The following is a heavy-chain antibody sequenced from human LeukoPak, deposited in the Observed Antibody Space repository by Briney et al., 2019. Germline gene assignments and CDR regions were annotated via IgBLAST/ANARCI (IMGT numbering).Heavy chain of an antibody. D-gene: IGHD6-13*01. CDR2: ISYDGSNK. Sequence: GGSLRLSCAASGFTFSSYAMHWVRQASGKGLEWVAVISYDGSNKYYADSVKGRFTISRDNSKNTLYLQMNSLRAEDTAVYYCAKDRSSSSWSNWFDPWGQGTLITVSS. CDR1: GFTFSSYA. V-gene: IGHV3-30-3*01. CDR3: AKDRSSSSWSNWFDP. J-gene: IGHJ5*02.